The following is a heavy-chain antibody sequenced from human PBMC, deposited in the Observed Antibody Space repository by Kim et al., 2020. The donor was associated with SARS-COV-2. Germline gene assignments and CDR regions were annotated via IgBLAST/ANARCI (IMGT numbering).Heavy chain of an antibody. Sequence: YWDWIRQPPGKGLEWIGYIYYHGSTNYHPSLKSRVTISVDTSKNQFSLKLSSVTAADTAVYYCARSPLWLPFDYWGQGTLVTVSS. CDR1: Y. D-gene: IGHD3-10*01. J-gene: IGHJ4*02. CDR2: IYYHGST. CDR3: ARSPLWLPFDY. V-gene: IGHV4-59*01.